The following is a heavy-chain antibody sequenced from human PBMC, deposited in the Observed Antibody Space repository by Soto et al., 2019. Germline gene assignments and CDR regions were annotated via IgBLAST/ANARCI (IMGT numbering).Heavy chain of an antibody. CDR1: GFTFSSYD. Sequence: GGSLRLSCAASGFTFSSYDMHWVRQATGKGLEWVSAIGTAGDTYYPGSVKGRFTISRENAKNSLYLQMNSLRAEDTAVYYCARMSPSVVVTAIDYYGMDVWGQGTTVTVSS. V-gene: IGHV3-13*01. CDR3: ARMSPSVVVTAIDYYGMDV. J-gene: IGHJ6*02. CDR2: IGTAGDT. D-gene: IGHD2-21*02.